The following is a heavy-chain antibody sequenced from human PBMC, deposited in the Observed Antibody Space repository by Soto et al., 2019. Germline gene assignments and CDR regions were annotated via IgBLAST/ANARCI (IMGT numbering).Heavy chain of an antibody. CDR1: GGSISSGGYS. CDR2: IYHSGST. V-gene: IGHV4-30-2*01. CDR3: ARLIAVAGYYFDY. J-gene: IGHJ4*02. Sequence: PSETLSLTCAVSGGSISSGGYSWSWIRQPPGKGLEWIGYIYHSGSTYYNPSLKSRVTISVDRSKNQFSLKLSSVTAADTAVYYCARLIAVAGYYFDYWGQGTLVTVSS. D-gene: IGHD6-19*01.